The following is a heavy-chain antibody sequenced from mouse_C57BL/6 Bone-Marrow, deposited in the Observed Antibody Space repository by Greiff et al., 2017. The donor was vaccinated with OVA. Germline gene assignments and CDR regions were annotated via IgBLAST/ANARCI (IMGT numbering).Heavy chain of an antibody. CDR2: IDPSDSYT. Sequence: QVHVKQPGAELVMPGASVKLSCKASGYTFTSYWMHWVKQRPGQGLEWIGEIDPSDSYTNYNQKFKGKSTLTVDKSSSTAYMQLSSLTSEDSAVYYCARKGERSFDVWGTGTTVTVSS. J-gene: IGHJ1*03. CDR3: ARKGERSFDV. CDR1: GYTFTSYW. V-gene: IGHV1-69*01.